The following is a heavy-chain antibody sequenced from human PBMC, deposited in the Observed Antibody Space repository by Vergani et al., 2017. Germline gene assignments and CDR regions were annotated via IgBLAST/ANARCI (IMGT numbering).Heavy chain of an antibody. CDR3: ARGYDFWSGYPFVY. CDR2: IYTSGGT. CDR1: GGSISSGSYY. D-gene: IGHD3-3*01. V-gene: IGHV4-61*02. J-gene: IGHJ4*02. Sequence: QVQLQESGPGLVKPSQTLSLTCTVSGGSISSGSYYWSWIRQPAGKGLEWIGRIYTSGGTNYNPSLKSRVTISVDTSKNQFSLKLSSVTAADTAVYYCARGYDFWSGYPFVYWGQGTLVTVSS.